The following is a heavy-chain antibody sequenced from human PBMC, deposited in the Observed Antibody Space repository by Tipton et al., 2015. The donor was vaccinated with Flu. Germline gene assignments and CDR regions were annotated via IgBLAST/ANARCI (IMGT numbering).Heavy chain of an antibody. CDR3: ARDINYDSSGYSGRVPYYFGY. CDR2: IIHIFGAA. Sequence: QLVQSGAEVKKPGSSVKVSCKASGGTFSSYAISWVRQAPGQGLEWMGGIIHIFGAANYAQKIQGRVTITADESTSTAYMELSSLRSEGTAVYYCARDINYDSSGYSGRVPYYFGYWGQGTLFTVSS. V-gene: IGHV1-69*01. D-gene: IGHD3-22*01. J-gene: IGHJ4*02. CDR1: GGTFSSYA.